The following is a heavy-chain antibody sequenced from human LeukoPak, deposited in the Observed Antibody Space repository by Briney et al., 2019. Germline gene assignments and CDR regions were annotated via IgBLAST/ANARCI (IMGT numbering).Heavy chain of an antibody. CDR2: INHSGST. CDR1: GGSFSGYY. V-gene: IGHV4-34*01. D-gene: IGHD3-22*01. CDR3: ARGPYYYDSSGYYHTFDY. J-gene: IGHJ4*02. Sequence: SETLSLTCVVYGGSFSGYYWSWIRQPPGKGLEWIGEINHSGSTNYNPSLKSRVTISVDTSKNQFSLKLSSVTAADTAVYYCARGPYYYDSSGYYHTFDYWGQGTLVTVSS.